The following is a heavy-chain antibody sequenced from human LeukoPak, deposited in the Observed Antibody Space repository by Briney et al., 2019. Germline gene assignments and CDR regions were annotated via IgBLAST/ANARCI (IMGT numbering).Heavy chain of an antibody. D-gene: IGHD6-13*01. CDR1: LYSNIREYY. CDR3: VRLRLDQQLVTDY. V-gene: IGHV4-38-2*02. CDR2: IYNNKST. Sequence: AETVSLTCTVCLYSNIREYYWGWIRQPPGKGVEWIGPIYNNKSTYYNPSLKSRLPISVDTSKNQFSLKLSSVTATDTSVYYCVRLRLDQQLVTDYWGQGILVTVSS. J-gene: IGHJ4*02.